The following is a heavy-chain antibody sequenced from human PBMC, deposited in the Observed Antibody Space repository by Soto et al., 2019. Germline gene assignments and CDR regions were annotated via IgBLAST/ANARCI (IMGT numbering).Heavy chain of an antibody. D-gene: IGHD3-16*01. J-gene: IGHJ1*01. V-gene: IGHV3-73*01. CDR2: VRGKANSYAT. Sequence: XGSLRLSCEDYGFTFGGSAIHWVRQASGKGLEWVGRVRGKANSYATTYNKSIKGRFTISRDDSKNMAYLEMNSLATEDTAVYYCCAQTGGVLPTALAGWGQGRLATVSS. CDR1: GFTFGGSA. CDR3: CAQTGGVLPTALAG.